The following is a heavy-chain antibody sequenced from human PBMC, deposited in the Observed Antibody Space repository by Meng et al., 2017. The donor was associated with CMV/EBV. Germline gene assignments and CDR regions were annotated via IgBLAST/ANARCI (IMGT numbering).Heavy chain of an antibody. CDR1: GGSISSSSYY. J-gene: IGHJ4*02. Sequence: TVSGGSISSSSYYWGWIRQHPGKGLEWIGSIYYSGSTYYNPSLKSRVTISVDTSKNQFSLKLSSVTAADTAVYYCARELGYSSPFGYWGQGTLVTVSS. D-gene: IGHD5-18*01. CDR3: ARELGYSSPFGY. CDR2: IYYSGST. V-gene: IGHV4-39*07.